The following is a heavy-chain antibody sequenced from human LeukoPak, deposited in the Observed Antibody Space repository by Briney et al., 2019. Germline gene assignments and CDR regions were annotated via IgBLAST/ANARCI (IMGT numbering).Heavy chain of an antibody. J-gene: IGHJ4*02. CDR3: AREAVGYSSGWY. D-gene: IGHD6-19*01. CDR2: IYYSGST. Sequence: SETLSLTCTVSGGSISSGDYYWSWIRQPPGKGLEWIGYIYYSGSTYYNPSLKSRVTISVDTSKNQFSLKLSSVTAADTAVYYCAREAVGYSSGWYWGQGTLVTVSS. CDR1: GGSISSGDYY. V-gene: IGHV4-30-4*01.